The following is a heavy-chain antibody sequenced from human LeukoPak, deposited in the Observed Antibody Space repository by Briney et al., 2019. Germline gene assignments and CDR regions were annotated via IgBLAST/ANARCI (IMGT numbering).Heavy chain of an antibody. D-gene: IGHD3-16*01. CDR2: ISYDGSNK. V-gene: IGHV3-30*18. Sequence: GGSLRLSCAASGFTFSSYGMHWVRQAPGKGLEWVAVISYDGSNKYYADSVKGRFTISRDNSKNTLYLQMNSLRAEDTAVYYCAKRGSYGAFDYWGQGTLVTVSS. CDR3: AKRGSYGAFDY. J-gene: IGHJ4*02. CDR1: GFTFSSYG.